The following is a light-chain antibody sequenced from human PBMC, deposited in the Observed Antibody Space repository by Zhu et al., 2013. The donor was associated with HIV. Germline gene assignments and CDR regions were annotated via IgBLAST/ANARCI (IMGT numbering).Light chain of an antibody. V-gene: IGKV1D-16*01. CDR3: QQYHAYPWT. J-gene: IGKJ1*01. CDR1: QDINNW. Sequence: DTQMTQSPSSLSASVGDTVTITCRASQDINNWLAWYQQKPEKAPKSLIYAASSLQSGVPSRFSASGSGTEFSLTINSLQPDDFATYYCQQYHAYPWTFGQGTKV. CDR2: AAS.